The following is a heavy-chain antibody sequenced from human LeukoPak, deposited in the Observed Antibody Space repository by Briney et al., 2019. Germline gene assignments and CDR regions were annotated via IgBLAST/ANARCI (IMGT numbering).Heavy chain of an antibody. J-gene: IGHJ4*02. D-gene: IGHD3-3*01. V-gene: IGHV3-23*01. CDR2: FDGSGPNT. Sequence: GGSLRLSCAASGFTFSSYSMNWVRQAPGKGLEWVSGFDGSGPNTYYADSVKGRFTISRDNSKNTLYLQMNSLRAEDTAVYYCAKVLRFLEWLFDYWGQGTLVTVSS. CDR1: GFTFSSYS. CDR3: AKVLRFLEWLFDY.